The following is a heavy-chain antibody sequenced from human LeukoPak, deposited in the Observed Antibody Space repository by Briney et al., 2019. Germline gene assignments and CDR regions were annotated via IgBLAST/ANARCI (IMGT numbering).Heavy chain of an antibody. CDR3: ARVSVAAAFDI. CDR1: GFTFSTYS. V-gene: IGHV3-21*01. D-gene: IGHD6-19*01. J-gene: IGHJ3*02. Sequence: GGSLGLSCAASGFTFSTYSMNWVRQAPGKGLEWVSSISSSSRYIYYADSVKGRFTISRDNAKNSLYLQVNSLRAEDTAVYYCARVSVAAAFDIWGQGTMVTVSS. CDR2: ISSSSRYI.